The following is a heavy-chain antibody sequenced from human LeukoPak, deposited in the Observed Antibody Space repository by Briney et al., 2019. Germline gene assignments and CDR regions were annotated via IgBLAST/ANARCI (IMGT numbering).Heavy chain of an antibody. D-gene: IGHD1-26*01. CDR2: ISGSGGST. CDR1: GFTFSSYA. CDR3: ARRTSGSWGAFDY. J-gene: IGHJ4*02. Sequence: GGSLRLSCAASGFTFSSYAMSWVRQAPGKGLEWVSAISGSGGSTYYADSVKGRFTISRDNSKNTLYLQMNSLRAEDTAVYYCARRTSGSWGAFDYWGQGTLVTVSS. V-gene: IGHV3-23*01.